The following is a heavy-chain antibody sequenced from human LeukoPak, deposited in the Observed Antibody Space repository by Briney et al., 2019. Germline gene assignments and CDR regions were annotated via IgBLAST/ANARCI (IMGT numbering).Heavy chain of an antibody. CDR3: VLLSLTPG. CDR2: ISSDGANA. CDR1: GFTFSSYW. D-gene: IGHD3-10*01. Sequence: GGSLRLACAASGFTFSSYWMHWVRQVPGKGLVWVSRISSDGANANYADSVKGRFTISRDNAKNTLYLQMNGLRAEDTAVYYCVLLSLTPGWGQGTLVTVSS. J-gene: IGHJ4*02. V-gene: IGHV3-74*01.